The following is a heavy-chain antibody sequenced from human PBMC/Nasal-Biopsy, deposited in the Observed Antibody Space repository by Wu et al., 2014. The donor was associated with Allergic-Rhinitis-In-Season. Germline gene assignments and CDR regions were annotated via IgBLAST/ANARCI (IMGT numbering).Heavy chain of an antibody. J-gene: IGHJ4*02. D-gene: IGHD2-8*02. CDR1: GGSITNNDYY. CDR2: IYHTGST. CDR3: ARLTGYCAGSGCYSLDH. Sequence: CAVSGGSITNNDYYWAWIRQPPGRGLEWIGAIYHTGSTYYSPSLLSRVTVSVDTSKDHFSLKVHSVTAADTAVYFCARLTGYCAGSGCYSLDHWGPGTLVTISS. V-gene: IGHV4-39*07.